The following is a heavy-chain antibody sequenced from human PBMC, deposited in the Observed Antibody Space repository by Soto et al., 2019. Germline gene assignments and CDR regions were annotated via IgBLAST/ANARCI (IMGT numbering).Heavy chain of an antibody. CDR1: GGSISSGNYY. D-gene: IGHD4-17*01. CDR2: IFHSGRT. J-gene: IGHJ3*01. V-gene: IGHV4-31*03. Sequence: SETLSLTCTVSGGSISSGNYYWTWIRQRPGKGLEWIGYIFHSGRTYFHPSLKSRVTISVDTSKNQFSLNLSSVTAADTAVYYCETARPTVSYDAFDVWGQLTMVTASS. CDR3: ETARPTVSYDAFDV.